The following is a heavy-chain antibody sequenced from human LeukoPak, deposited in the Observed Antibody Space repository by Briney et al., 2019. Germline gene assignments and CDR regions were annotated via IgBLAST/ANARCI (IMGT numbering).Heavy chain of an antibody. CDR3: ARESHVVLRFLEWLPGHYYYYMDV. CDR1: GFTFSDYY. J-gene: IGHJ6*03. CDR2: IKQDGSEK. V-gene: IGHV3-7*01. Sequence: GGSLRLSCAASGFTFSDYYMSWIRQAPGKGLEWVANIKQDGSEKYYVDSVKGRFTISRDNAKNSLYLQMNSLRAEDTAVYYCARESHVVLRFLEWLPGHYYYYMDVWGKGTTVTVSS. D-gene: IGHD3-3*01.